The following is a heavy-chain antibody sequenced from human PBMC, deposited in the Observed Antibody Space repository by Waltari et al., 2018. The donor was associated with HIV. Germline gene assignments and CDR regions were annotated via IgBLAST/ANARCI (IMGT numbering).Heavy chain of an antibody. CDR2: ISSSSSTR. V-gene: IGHV3-48*04. CDR3: ARDGEYYYDSSGTNYFDY. CDR1: GFTFSSYS. Sequence: EVQLVESGGGLVQPGGSLRLSCAASGFTFSSYSMNWVRQAPGKGLEWVSYISSSSSTRYYADSVKGRFTISRDNAKNSLYLQMNSLRAEDTAVYYCARDGEYYYDSSGTNYFDYWGQGTLVTVSS. D-gene: IGHD3-22*01. J-gene: IGHJ4*02.